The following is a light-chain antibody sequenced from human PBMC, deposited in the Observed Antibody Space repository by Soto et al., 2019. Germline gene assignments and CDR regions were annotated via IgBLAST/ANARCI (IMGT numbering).Light chain of an antibody. J-gene: IGKJ3*01. Sequence: EIVLTQSPATLSLSPGERATLSCRASQSVSSYLAWYQQKPGQAPRLLIYDASNRATGIPARFSGSGSGTDFTPPISSLEPEDFAVYYCQQRSNWRGFTFGPGTKVDIK. CDR2: DAS. V-gene: IGKV3-11*01. CDR3: QQRSNWRGFT. CDR1: QSVSSY.